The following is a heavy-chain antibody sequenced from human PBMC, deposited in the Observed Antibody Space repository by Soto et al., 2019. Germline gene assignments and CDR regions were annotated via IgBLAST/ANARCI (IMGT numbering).Heavy chain of an antibody. D-gene: IGHD3-22*01. CDR2: IIPIFGTA. V-gene: IGHV1-69*12. CDR3: ARDRGPSSGYYPYWFDP. CDR1: GGTFSSYA. J-gene: IGHJ5*02. Sequence: QVQLVQSGAEVKKPGSSVKVSCKASGGTFSSYAISWLRQAPGQGLEWMGEIIPIFGTANYAQKFQGRYTITADESTSPDYMELSSLRSEDTAVYYCARDRGPSSGYYPYWFDPWGQGTLVTVSS.